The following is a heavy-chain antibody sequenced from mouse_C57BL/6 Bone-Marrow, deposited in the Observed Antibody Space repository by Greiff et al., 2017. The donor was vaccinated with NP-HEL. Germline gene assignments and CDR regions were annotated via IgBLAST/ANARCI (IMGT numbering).Heavy chain of an antibody. J-gene: IGHJ4*01. CDR1: GFNIKDDY. CDR2: IDPENGDT. V-gene: IGHV14-4*01. Sequence: VQLQQSGAELVRPGASVKLSCTASGFNIKDDYMHWVKQRPEQGLEWIGWIDPENGDTEYASKFQGKATITADTSSNTAYLQLSSLTSEDTAVYYCTTYYYGSAYAMDYWGQGTSVTASS. D-gene: IGHD1-1*01. CDR3: TTYYYGSAYAMDY.